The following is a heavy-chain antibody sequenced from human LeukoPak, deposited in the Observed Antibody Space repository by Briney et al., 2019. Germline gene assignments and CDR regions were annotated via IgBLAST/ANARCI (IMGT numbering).Heavy chain of an antibody. V-gene: IGHV4-61*02. Sequence: SQTLSLTCTVSGASISSGEYYWSWIRQPAGKGLEWIGRVYTSGSTNYNPSLESRVTISVDTSKNQFSLKLSSVTAADTAVYYCARSAHSGSYSPFDYWGQGTLVTVSS. CDR2: VYTSGST. CDR1: GASISSGEYY. CDR3: ARSAHSGSYSPFDY. D-gene: IGHD1-26*01. J-gene: IGHJ4*02.